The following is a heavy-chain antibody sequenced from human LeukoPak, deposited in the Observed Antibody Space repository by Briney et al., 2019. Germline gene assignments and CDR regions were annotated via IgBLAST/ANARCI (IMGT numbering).Heavy chain of an antibody. CDR1: GFTVSSNY. J-gene: IGHJ4*02. CDR2: IYSGGST. V-gene: IGHV3-66*01. CDR3: AREFVGGSYQGGLDY. Sequence: GGSLRLSCAASGFTVSSNYMSWVRQAPGKGLEWVSVIYSGGSTYYADSVKGRFTISRDNSKNTVDLQMNSLRAEDTAVYYCAREFVGGSYQGGLDYWGQGTLVTVSS. D-gene: IGHD1-26*01.